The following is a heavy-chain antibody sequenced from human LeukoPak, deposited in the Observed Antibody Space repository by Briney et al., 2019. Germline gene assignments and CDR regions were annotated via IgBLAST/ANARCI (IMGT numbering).Heavy chain of an antibody. J-gene: IGHJ4*02. CDR2: ISSSSSYI. V-gene: IGHV3-21*05. D-gene: IGHD3-22*01. Sequence: GGSLRLSCAASGFTFSSYSMNWVRQAPGKGLEWVSYISSSSSYIYYADSVKGRFTISRDNAKNSLYLQMNSLRAEDTAVYYCAKAPSMIVVVITTYFDYWGQGTLVTVSS. CDR1: GFTFSSYS. CDR3: AKAPSMIVVVITTYFDY.